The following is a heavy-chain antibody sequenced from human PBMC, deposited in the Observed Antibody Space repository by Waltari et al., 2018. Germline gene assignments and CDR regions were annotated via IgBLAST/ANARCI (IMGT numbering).Heavy chain of an antibody. CDR2: IYYSGST. V-gene: IGHV4-59*01. J-gene: IGHJ3*02. CDR3: AETGERDAFDI. Sequence: QVQLQESGPGLVKPSETLSLTCTVSGGSISSYSWSWMRQPPGKGLELIGYIYYSGSTNYNPSLKSRVTISVDTSKNQFSLKLSSVTAADTAVYYCAETGERDAFDIWGQGTMVTVSS. CDR1: GGSISSYS. D-gene: IGHD7-27*01.